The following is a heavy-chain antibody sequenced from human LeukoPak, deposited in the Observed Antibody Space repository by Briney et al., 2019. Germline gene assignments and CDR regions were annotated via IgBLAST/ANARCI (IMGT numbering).Heavy chain of an antibody. V-gene: IGHV3-49*03. J-gene: IGHJ4*02. CDR3: TRDEGSSGWLLFDY. Sequence: GSLRLSCTASGFTFGDYAMSWFRQAPGKGLEWVGFIRSKAYGGTTEYAASVKGRFTISRDDSKSIAYLQMNSLKTEDTAVYYCTRDEGSSGWLLFDYWGQGTLVTVSS. CDR2: IRSKAYGGTT. D-gene: IGHD6-19*01. CDR1: GFTFGDYA.